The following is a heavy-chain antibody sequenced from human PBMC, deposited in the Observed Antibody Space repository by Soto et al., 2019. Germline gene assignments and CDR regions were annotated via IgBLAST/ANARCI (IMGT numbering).Heavy chain of an antibody. CDR2: IYPSDSDT. V-gene: IGHV5-51*04. CDR3: ARGGVSTRTFDY. D-gene: IGHD3-3*01. J-gene: IGHJ4*02. CDR1: GYKFAGYW. Sequence: PGESLKIYSKGSGYKFAGYWIAWGHQMPGKGLELMGIIYPSDSDTRYRPSFQGQVPISADKPISPAYLQWSSLRASDTAMYYCARGGVSTRTFDYWGQGTPVTVSS.